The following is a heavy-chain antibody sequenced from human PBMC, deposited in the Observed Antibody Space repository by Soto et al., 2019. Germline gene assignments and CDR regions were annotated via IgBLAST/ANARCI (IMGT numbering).Heavy chain of an antibody. J-gene: IGHJ3*02. V-gene: IGHV1-2*02. D-gene: IGHD2-8*01. CDR2: INPNNGAT. CDR1: GDPFTGHY. Sequence: QVQLVQSGAEVKKPGASVKVSCKASGDPFTGHYIYWVRQAPGQGLEWMGWINPNNGATNYAQRFQGGGTMTRETSISTAYIELSSLISDDTAVYYCARAYGRRMEACAIWGQGTMVTVSS. CDR3: ARAYGRRMEACAI.